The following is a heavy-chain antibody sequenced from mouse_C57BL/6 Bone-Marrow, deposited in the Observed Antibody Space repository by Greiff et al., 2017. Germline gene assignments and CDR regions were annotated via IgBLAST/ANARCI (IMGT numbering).Heavy chain of an antibody. CDR1: GYAFSSYW. J-gene: IGHJ3*01. CDR3: AREGNYAWFAY. CDR2: IYPGDGDT. V-gene: IGHV1-80*01. D-gene: IGHD2-1*01. Sequence: VQLQQSGAELVKPGASVKISCKASGYAFSSYWMNWVKQRPGKGLEWIGQIYPGDGDTNYNGKFKGKATLTADKSSSTAYMQLSSLTSEGSAVXFCAREGNYAWFAYWGQGTLVTVSA.